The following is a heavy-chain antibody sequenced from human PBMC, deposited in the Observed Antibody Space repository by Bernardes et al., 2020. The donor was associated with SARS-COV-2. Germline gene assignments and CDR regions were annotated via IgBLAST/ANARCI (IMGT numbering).Heavy chain of an antibody. CDR1: GFTFDDYA. CDR2: ISWNSGSI. J-gene: IGHJ4*02. D-gene: IGHD4-17*01. Sequence: GGSLRLSCAASGFTFDDYAMHWVRQAPGKGLEWVSGISWNSGSIGYADSVKGRFTISRDNAKNSLYLQMNSLRAEDTALYYCAKDKGEYGDYSWYFDYWGQGTLVTVSS. V-gene: IGHV3-9*01. CDR3: AKDKGEYGDYSWYFDY.